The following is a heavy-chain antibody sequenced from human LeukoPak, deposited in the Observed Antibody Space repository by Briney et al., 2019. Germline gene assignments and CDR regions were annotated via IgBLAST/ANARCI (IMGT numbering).Heavy chain of an antibody. D-gene: IGHD4-11*01. CDR2: INHSRST. Sequence: SETLSLTCAVYGGSFSGYYWSWIRQPPGKGLEWIGEINHSRSTNYNPSLKSRVTISVDTSKNQFSLKLSSVTAADTAVYCCARDSYSNYVYYYYGMDVWGQGTTVTVSS. V-gene: IGHV4-34*01. J-gene: IGHJ6*02. CDR1: GGSFSGYY. CDR3: ARDSYSNYVYYYYGMDV.